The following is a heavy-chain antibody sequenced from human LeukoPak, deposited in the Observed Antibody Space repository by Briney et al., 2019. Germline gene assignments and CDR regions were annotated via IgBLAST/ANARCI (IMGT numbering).Heavy chain of an antibody. Sequence: SETLSLTCTVSGGSISGYYWSWIRQPPGKGLEWIGYIYYSGNTNYNPSVKSRVTISVDTSKNQFSLKLSSVTAADTAVYFCAREYSSGLSWFDPWGQGTLVTVSS. CDR1: GGSISGYY. D-gene: IGHD6-19*01. J-gene: IGHJ5*02. CDR3: AREYSSGLSWFDP. CDR2: IYYSGNT. V-gene: IGHV4-59*01.